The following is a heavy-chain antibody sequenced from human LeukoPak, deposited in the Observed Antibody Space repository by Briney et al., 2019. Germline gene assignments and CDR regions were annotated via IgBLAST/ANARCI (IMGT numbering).Heavy chain of an antibody. J-gene: IGHJ4*02. CDR3: ARRTGSHSRVFDY. V-gene: IGHV3-43D*04. Sequence: LSGGSLRLSCAAAGFRFDDYAMHWVRQAPGKGLEWVSLIRWDGANTYYADSVNSRFTMPRDNSKNSLYLQMNSLRPEDTALYFCARRTGSHSRVFDYWGQGTLVTVSS. D-gene: IGHD3-10*01. CDR1: GFRFDDYA. CDR2: IRWDGANT.